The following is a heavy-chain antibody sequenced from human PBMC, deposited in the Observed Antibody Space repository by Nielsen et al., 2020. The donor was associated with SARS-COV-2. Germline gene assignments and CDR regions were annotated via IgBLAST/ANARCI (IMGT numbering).Heavy chain of an antibody. CDR1: GFTFSSYT. Sequence: GESLKISCAASGFTFSSYTMNWVRQAPGKGLEWVSAISGSGGTTYYADSVKGRFTISRDNSKNTLYLQMNSLRAEDTAVYYCAKVRSGWYGVDYWGQGTLVTVSS. J-gene: IGHJ4*02. CDR2: ISGSGGTT. CDR3: AKVRSGWYGVDY. D-gene: IGHD6-19*01. V-gene: IGHV3-23*01.